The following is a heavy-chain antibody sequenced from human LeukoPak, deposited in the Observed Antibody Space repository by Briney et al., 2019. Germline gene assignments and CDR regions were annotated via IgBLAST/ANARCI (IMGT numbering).Heavy chain of an antibody. CDR1: GYTFTGCY. CDR2: INPNSGGT. D-gene: IGHD2-2*01. CDR3: TRDNSCSSSSCGNSYMDV. V-gene: IGHV1-2*02. J-gene: IGHJ6*03. Sequence: GASVKVSCKASGYTFTGCYVHWVRQAPGQGLEWMGWINPNSGGTNYAQKFQGRVTMTRDTSISTAYMELNSLKSDDTAVYYCTRDNSCSSSSCGNSYMDVWGKGTTVTVAS.